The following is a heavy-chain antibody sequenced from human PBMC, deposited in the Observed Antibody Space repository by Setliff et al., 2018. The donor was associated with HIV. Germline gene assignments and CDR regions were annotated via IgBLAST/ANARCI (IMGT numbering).Heavy chain of an antibody. CDR2: ISSSGSTI. D-gene: IGHD3-10*01. CDR1: GFTFSSYE. J-gene: IGHJ6*02. V-gene: IGHV3-48*03. Sequence: HPGGSLRLSCAASGFTFSSYEMNWVRQAPGKGLEWVSYISSSGSTIYYADSVKGRFTISRDNAKNSLYLQMNSLRAEDTAVYYCARVPPPTYYYFYDDYYCYYGMDVWGQGTTVTVSS. CDR3: ARVPPPTYYYFYDDYYCYYGMDV.